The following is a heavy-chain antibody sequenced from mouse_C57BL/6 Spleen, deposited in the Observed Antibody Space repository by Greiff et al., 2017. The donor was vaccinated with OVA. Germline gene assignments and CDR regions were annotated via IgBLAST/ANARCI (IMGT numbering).Heavy chain of an antibody. CDR2: IYPGDGDT. V-gene: IGHV1-82*01. Sequence: QVQLQQSGPELVKPGASVKISCKASGYAFSSSWMNWVKQRPGKGLEWIGRIYPGDGDTNYNGKFKGKATLTADKSSSTAYMQLSSLTSEDSAVYFCAREGTGRGFAYWGQGTLVTVSA. D-gene: IGHD4-1*01. CDR1: GYAFSSSW. J-gene: IGHJ3*01. CDR3: AREGTGRGFAY.